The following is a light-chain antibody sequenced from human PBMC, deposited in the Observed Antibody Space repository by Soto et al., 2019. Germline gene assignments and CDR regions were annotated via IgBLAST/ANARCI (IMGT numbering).Light chain of an antibody. CDR1: QGVSSW. J-gene: IGKJ5*01. CDR3: QQANSFPIT. CDR2: EAS. V-gene: IGKV1-12*01. Sequence: DIQMTQSPSSVSASVGDRVTITCRASQGVSSWLAWYQRKPGKAPKLLIYEASSLQSGVPSRISGSGSGTDFTLTISSLQPEDFATYYCQQANSFPITFGQGTRLEIK.